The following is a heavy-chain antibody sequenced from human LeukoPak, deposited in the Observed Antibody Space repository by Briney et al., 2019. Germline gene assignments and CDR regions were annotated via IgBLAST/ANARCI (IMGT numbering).Heavy chain of an antibody. V-gene: IGHV1-8*01. D-gene: IGHD2-15*01. CDR3: ARPATPYCSGGSCYSDDAFDI. CDR1: GFTFTSYD. CDR2: MNPNNGNT. Sequence: ASVKVSCKASGFTFTSYDINWVRQASGQGLEWMGWMNPNNGNTGYAQKFQGRVTMTRDTSISTAYMELRGLRSEDTAVYYCARPATPYCSGGSCYSDDAFDIWGQGTMVTVSS. J-gene: IGHJ3*02.